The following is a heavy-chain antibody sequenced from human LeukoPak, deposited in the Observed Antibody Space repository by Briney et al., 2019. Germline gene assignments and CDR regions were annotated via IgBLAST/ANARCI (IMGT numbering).Heavy chain of an antibody. CDR1: GFTFSSSA. CDR2: ISGSGGAT. V-gene: IGHV3-23*01. Sequence: GGSLRLSCAASGFTFSSSAMSWVRQAPGRGLEWVSTISGSGGATYYADSVKGRFTISSDNSKNTLYLQMNSLRAEDTAVYYCAKDRPIFKDWGQGTLVTVSS. J-gene: IGHJ4*02. CDR3: AKDRPIFKD.